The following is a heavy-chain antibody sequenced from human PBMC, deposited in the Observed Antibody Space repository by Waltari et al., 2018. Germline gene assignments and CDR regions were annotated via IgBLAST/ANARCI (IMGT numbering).Heavy chain of an antibody. V-gene: IGHV6-1*01. J-gene: IGHJ4*02. CDR1: GDSVSVNSAAA. CDR2: TYYRSKWSN. CDR3: ARGSSSSFDS. Sequence: QVQLQQSGPGLVKPSQTLSLTCAVSGDSVSVNSAAAWNWIRPSPSRVLEWLGRTYYRSKWSNEYAVPVRSRRTINPDTSKNQCSLHLNSVTPEDTAVYNCARGSSSSFDSWGQGILVTVSS. D-gene: IGHD6-13*01.